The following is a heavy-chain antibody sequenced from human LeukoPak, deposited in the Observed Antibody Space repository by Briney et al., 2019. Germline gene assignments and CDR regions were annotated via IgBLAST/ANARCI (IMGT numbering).Heavy chain of an antibody. CDR2: INHSGST. V-gene: IGHV4-34*01. D-gene: IGHD6-19*01. CDR1: GGSFSGYY. J-gene: IGHJ4*02. Sequence: SETLSLTCAVYGGSFSGYYWSWIRQPPGKGLEWIGEINHSGSTNYNPSLKSRVTISVDTSKNQFSLKLSSVTAADTAVYYCARDSSGFVWGQGTLVTVSS. CDR3: ARDSSGFV.